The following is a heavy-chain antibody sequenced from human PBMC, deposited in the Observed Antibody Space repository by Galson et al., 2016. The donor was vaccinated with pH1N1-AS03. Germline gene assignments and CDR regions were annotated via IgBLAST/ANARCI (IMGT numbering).Heavy chain of an antibody. D-gene: IGHD3-16*01. CDR1: GNTLTELS. Sequence: SVKVSCKVSGNTLTELSIQWVRRAPGEGLDWMGGFDPDNTETVYAQKFQGRVTMTEDTSTDTAYMELSSLRSGDTAKYYCVTTAYAFGLGSVDAFDVWGQGTKVTVSS. CDR2: FDPDNTET. J-gene: IGHJ3*01. V-gene: IGHV1-24*01. CDR3: VTTAYAFGLGSVDAFDV.